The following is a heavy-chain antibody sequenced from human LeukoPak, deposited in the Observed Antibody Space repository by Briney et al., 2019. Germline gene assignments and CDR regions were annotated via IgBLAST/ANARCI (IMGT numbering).Heavy chain of an antibody. CDR3: ATVPRIPAVGNTEYFRH. CDR1: GYSFTSYW. V-gene: IGHV5-51*01. Sequence: GESLQISCKGSGYSFTSYWIGWVRQMPGKGLEWMGIINPGDSDTRYSPSFQGQVTISVDKSISTAYLQWSSLKASDTAIYFCATVPRIPAVGNTEYFRHWGQGTLVTVSS. J-gene: IGHJ1*01. D-gene: IGHD6-13*01. CDR2: INPGDSDT.